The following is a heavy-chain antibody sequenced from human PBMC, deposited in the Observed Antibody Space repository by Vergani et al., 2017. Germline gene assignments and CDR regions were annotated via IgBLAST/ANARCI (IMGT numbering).Heavy chain of an antibody. D-gene: IGHD4-11*01. CDR1: GGSFTSYH. V-gene: IGHV4-34*01. CDR2: IDHTGRP. J-gene: IGHJ6*03. CDR3: ARVNTETNGHLYYYYYMDV. Sequence: QVQLQQWGGGLLKPSETLSLTCVVNGGSFTSYHWTWIRQSPGEGLEWVGDIDHTGRPDYNPSLKSRLTMSVDKSRNQFSLTLNSVTATDTAIYFCARVNTETNGHLYYYYYMDVWDQGTGVTVS.